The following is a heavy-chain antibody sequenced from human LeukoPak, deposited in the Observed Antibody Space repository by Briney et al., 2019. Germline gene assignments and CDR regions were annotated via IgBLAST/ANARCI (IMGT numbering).Heavy chain of an antibody. V-gene: IGHV4-59*01. CDR1: GGSISSYY. D-gene: IGHD3-16*01. Sequence: PSETLSLTCGVSGGSISSYYWTWIRDPPGKGLEWIGYRYYSGSTTFNPYLTGRITVSVDPVKSQFLLGVISVTAADTAIYYCARVRGDFETDWGQGTLVTVSS. CDR3: ARVRGDFETD. J-gene: IGHJ1*01. CDR2: RYYSGST.